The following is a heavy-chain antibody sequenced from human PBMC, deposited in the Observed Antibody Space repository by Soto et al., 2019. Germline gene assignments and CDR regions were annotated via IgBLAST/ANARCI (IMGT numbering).Heavy chain of an antibody. CDR2: IDSGGSRT. J-gene: IGHJ4*02. CDR3: TREVQPGVRREYDY. Sequence: GGSLRLSCEASAFTFGSHTMNWVRQAPGKGLEWVSSIDSGGSRTFYADAVQGRLAITRDNAKNSLFLQMNSLRAEDTAVYFCTREVQPGVRREYDYWGQGTLVTVSS. V-gene: IGHV3-21*01. CDR1: AFTFGSHT. D-gene: IGHD3-10*01.